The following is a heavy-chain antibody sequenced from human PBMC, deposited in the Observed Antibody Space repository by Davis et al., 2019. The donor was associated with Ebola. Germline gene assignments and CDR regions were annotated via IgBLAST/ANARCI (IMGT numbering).Heavy chain of an antibody. V-gene: IGHV3-23*01. CDR2: ISGSGSTT. CDR1: GFIFRPYA. J-gene: IGHJ2*01. Sequence: PGGSLRLSCAASGFIFRPYAMSWVRQAPGRGLEWVSAISGSGSTTYYADSVKGRFTISRDNSKNTLYLQMDSLRGEDTAVYYCARSGISRRGVYFNLWGRGTLVTVSS. CDR3: ARSGISRRGVYFNL. D-gene: IGHD2-15*01.